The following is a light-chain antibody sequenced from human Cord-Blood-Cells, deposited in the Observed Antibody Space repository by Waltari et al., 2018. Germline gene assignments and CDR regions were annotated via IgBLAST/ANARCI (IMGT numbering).Light chain of an antibody. CDR3: QAWDSSTAYV. J-gene: IGLJ1*01. CDR2: QDS. Sequence: SYELTQPPSVSVSPGQTASITCSGDKLGDKYACWYQQKPGQSPVLVIDQDSKRPAGIPGRFSGSNSGNTATLTISGTQAMDEADYYGQAWDSSTAYVFGTGTKVTVL. CDR1: KLGDKY. V-gene: IGLV3-1*01.